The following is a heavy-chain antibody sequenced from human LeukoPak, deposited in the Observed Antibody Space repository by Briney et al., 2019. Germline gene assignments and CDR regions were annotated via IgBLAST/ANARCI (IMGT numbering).Heavy chain of an antibody. CDR1: GFTFSSYG. CDR3: AEDHISGDPVDY. CDR2: ISYDGSNK. J-gene: IGHJ4*02. V-gene: IGHV3-30*18. D-gene: IGHD4-17*01. Sequence: GGSLRLSCAASGFTFSSYGMHWVRQAPGKGLEWVAVISYDGSNKYYADSVKGRFTISRDNSKNTLYLQMNSLRAEDTAVYYCAEDHISGDPVDYWGQGTLVTVSS.